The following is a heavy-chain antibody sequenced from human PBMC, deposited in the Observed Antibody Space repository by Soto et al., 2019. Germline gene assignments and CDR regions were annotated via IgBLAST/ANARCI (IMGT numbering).Heavy chain of an antibody. D-gene: IGHD3-16*01. J-gene: IGHJ5*02. V-gene: IGHV3-15*01. CDR1: GFSFSYAW. CDR2: IRSKTDGGTA. CDR3: TSETADYISMEPS. Sequence: PGGSLRLSCAVSGFSFSYAWMSWVRQAPGKGLEWVGRIRSKTDGGTADYPAPVKGRFTISRDDSTNTLYLQMNSLKTDDTAVYYCTSETADYISMEPSSGQGTLVTVSS.